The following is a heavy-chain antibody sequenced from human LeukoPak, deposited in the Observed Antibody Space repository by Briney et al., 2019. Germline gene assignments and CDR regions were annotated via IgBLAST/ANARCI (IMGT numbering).Heavy chain of an antibody. CDR3: TRDRGYDYFFDY. Sequence: ASVKVSCKASGYTFTGYYMHWVRQAPGQGLEWMGRINPNSGGTNYAQKFQGRVTMTRDTSISTAYMELSRLRSDDTAVYYCTRDRGYDYFFDYWGQGTLVTVSP. CDR1: GYTFTGYY. CDR2: INPNSGGT. D-gene: IGHD5-12*01. J-gene: IGHJ4*02. V-gene: IGHV1-2*06.